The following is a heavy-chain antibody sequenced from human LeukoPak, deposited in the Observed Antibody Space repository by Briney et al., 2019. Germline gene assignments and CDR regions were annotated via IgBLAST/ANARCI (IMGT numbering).Heavy chain of an antibody. Sequence: GGSLRLSCAASGLTFSTYWMSWVRQAPGKGLEWVANIKQDGSEKYYVDSVKGRFTISRDNAKNSLYLQMNSLRAEDTAVYYCARDRITMVRGVTITRVGYYYYGMDVWGQGTTVTVSS. D-gene: IGHD3-10*01. CDR3: ARDRITMVRGVTITRVGYYYYGMDV. CDR2: IKQDGSEK. J-gene: IGHJ6*02. V-gene: IGHV3-7*01. CDR1: GLTFSTYW.